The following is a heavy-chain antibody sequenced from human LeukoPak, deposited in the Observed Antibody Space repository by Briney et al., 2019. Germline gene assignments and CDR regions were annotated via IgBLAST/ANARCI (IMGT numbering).Heavy chain of an antibody. CDR3: ASKEVFDY. CDR1: GFTLSSYW. J-gene: IGHJ4*02. CDR2: INSDGRST. V-gene: IGHV3-74*01. Sequence: GGSLRLSCAASGFTLSSYWMHWVRQAPGKGLVWVSGINSDGRSTRYADSVKGRFTISRDNAKNTLYLQMNSLRAKDTAVYYCASKEVFDYWGQGTLVTVSS.